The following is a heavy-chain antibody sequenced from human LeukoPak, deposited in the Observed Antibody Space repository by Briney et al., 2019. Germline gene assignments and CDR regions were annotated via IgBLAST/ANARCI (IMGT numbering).Heavy chain of an antibody. J-gene: IGHJ4*02. Sequence: GASVKVSCKASGYTFTSYYMHWVRQAPGQGLEWMGIIDPSGGSTSYAQKFQGRVTMTRDTSTSTVYMELSSLRSEDTAVYYCARDRGSYGYIDYWGQGTLVTVSS. CDR3: ARDRGSYGYIDY. CDR2: IDPSGGST. CDR1: GYTFTSYY. D-gene: IGHD3-16*01. V-gene: IGHV1-46*01.